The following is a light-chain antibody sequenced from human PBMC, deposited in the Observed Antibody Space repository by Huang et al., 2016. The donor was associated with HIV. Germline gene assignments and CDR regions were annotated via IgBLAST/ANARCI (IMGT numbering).Light chain of an antibody. CDR1: PSISSW. J-gene: IGKJ1*01. CDR2: DAS. V-gene: IGKV1-5*01. Sequence: DTQMTQSPSTLSVYEGERITITCRASPSISSWLAWYKQKPGKAPNLLIYDASTLESGVPSRFSGSGSETEFTLTISSLQPEDFATYYCQQYNNYPWTFGQGTKVEVK. CDR3: QQYNNYPWT.